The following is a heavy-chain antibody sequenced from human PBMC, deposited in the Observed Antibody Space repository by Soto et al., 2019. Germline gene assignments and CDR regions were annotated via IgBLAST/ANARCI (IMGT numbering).Heavy chain of an antibody. Sequence: GESLKISCKGSGYSFTSYWISWVRQMPGKGLEWMGKIDPSDSYTNYSPSFQGHVTISADKSISTAYLQWRSLKASDTAMYYCARLKYSSSPTIDYWGQGTLVTVSS. CDR2: IDPSDSYT. D-gene: IGHD6-6*01. CDR3: ARLKYSSSPTIDY. V-gene: IGHV5-10-1*01. J-gene: IGHJ4*02. CDR1: GYSFTSYW.